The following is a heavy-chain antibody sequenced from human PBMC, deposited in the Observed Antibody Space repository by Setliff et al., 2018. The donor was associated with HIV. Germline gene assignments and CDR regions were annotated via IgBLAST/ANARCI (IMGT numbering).Heavy chain of an antibody. J-gene: IGHJ6*03. CDR1: GGSISSSSYY. Sequence: SETLSLTCTVSGGSISSSSYYWGWIRQPPGKGLQWIGSIYYRGSTYDNPSLKSRVTISVDTSKNQFSLKLRSVTAADTALYYCARGRYRSRWYASDHYYIDVWGKGTTVTVSS. CDR2: IYYRGST. CDR3: ARGRYRSRWYASDHYYIDV. V-gene: IGHV4-39*01. D-gene: IGHD6-13*01.